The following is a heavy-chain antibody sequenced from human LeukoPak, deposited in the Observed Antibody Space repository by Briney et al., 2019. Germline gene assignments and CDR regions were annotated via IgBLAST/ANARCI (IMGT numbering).Heavy chain of an antibody. J-gene: IGHJ6*03. CDR2: IIPIFGTA. V-gene: IGHV1-69*06. CDR3: ARSTTVVTLGYYYYYMDV. D-gene: IGHD4-23*01. CDR1: GGTFSSYA. Sequence: SVKVSCKASGGTFSSYAISWVRQAPGQGLEWMGGIIPIFGTANYAQKFQGRVTITADKSTSTAYMELSSLRSEDTAVYYCARSTTVVTLGYYYYYMDVWGKGTTVTVSS.